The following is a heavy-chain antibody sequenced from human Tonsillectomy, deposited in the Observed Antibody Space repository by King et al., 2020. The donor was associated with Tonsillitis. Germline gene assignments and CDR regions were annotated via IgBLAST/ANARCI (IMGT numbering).Heavy chain of an antibody. J-gene: IGHJ4*02. CDR1: GYSFTTYW. CDR2: IYPGDSDS. D-gene: IGHD1-26*01. V-gene: IGHV5-51*01. Sequence: QLVQSGAEVKKPGESVKISCKGSGYSFTTYWIVWVRQMPGKGLEWLGNIYPGDSDSRNNPSFQGQVTISAEKSISTAYLQWNSLKASDTAMYYCATPFSGNYYAGLGYWGQGTLVTVSS. CDR3: ATPFSGNYYAGLGY.